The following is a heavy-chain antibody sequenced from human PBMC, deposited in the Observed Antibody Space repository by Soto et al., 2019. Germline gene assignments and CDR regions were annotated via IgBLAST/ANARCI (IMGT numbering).Heavy chain of an antibody. CDR2: INAYNGNT. J-gene: IGHJ6*02. CDR3: ATNRIIAAAGGYYYYGMDV. CDR1: GYTFTGYA. D-gene: IGHD6-13*01. Sequence: ASVKVSCKASGYTFTGYAMHWVRQAPGQRLEWMGWINAYNGNTNYAQKLQGRVTMTTDTSTSTAYMELRSLRSDDAAVYYCATNRIIAAAGGYYYYGMDVWGQGTTVTVSS. V-gene: IGHV1-18*01.